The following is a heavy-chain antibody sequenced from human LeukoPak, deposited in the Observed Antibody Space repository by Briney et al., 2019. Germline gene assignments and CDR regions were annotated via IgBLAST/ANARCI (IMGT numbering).Heavy chain of an antibody. V-gene: IGHV3-74*01. CDR2: IKNAGSDT. J-gene: IGHJ6*03. CDR1: GFIFSNYY. Sequence: GGSLRLSCGGSGFIFSNYYMYWVRQAPGKGLVWVSRIKNAGSDTIYADSVKGRFTISRDNAKNTVHLQMNSLRAEDTAVYYCARGGYGHNMDVWGEGTTVTVSS. D-gene: IGHD3-10*01. CDR3: ARGGYGHNMDV.